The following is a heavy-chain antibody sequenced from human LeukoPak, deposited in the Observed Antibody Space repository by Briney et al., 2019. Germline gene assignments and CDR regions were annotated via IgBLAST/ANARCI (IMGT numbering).Heavy chain of an antibody. J-gene: IGHJ4*02. CDR3: ASQYGGNFDY. CDR2: IYYSGST. CDR1: GGSISSYY. Sequence: SETPSLTCTVSGGSISSYYWSWIRQPPGKGLEWIGYIYYSGSTNYNPSLKSRVTISVDTSKNQFSLKLSSVTAADTAVYYCASQYGGNFDYWGQGTLVTVSS. D-gene: IGHD4-23*01. V-gene: IGHV4-59*01.